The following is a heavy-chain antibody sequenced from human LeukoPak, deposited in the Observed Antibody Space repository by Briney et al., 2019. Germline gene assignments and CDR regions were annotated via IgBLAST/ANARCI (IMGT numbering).Heavy chain of an antibody. Sequence: ASVKVSCKASGYTFTSYDINWVRQATGQGLEWMGWMNPNSGNTGYAQKFQGRVTMTRNTSISTAYMELSSLRSKDTAVYYCATEQWLVSRNWFDPWGQGTLVTVSS. CDR2: MNPNSGNT. V-gene: IGHV1-8*01. D-gene: IGHD6-19*01. CDR3: ATEQWLVSRNWFDP. J-gene: IGHJ5*02. CDR1: GYTFTSYD.